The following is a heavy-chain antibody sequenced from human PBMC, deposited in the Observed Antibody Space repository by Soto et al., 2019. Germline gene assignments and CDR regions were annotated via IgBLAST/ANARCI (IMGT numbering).Heavy chain of an antibody. D-gene: IGHD1-7*01. Sequence: GASVKVSCKASGYTFTAYYMHWVRQAPGQGLEWMGIINPSSGDATYAQKFQGRVSMTRDTSTSTVYMDLSSLTSEDTAVYFCARDRTPDYWGQGTLVTVSS. CDR3: ARDRTPDY. J-gene: IGHJ4*02. CDR1: GYTFTAYY. CDR2: INPSSGDA. V-gene: IGHV1-46*01.